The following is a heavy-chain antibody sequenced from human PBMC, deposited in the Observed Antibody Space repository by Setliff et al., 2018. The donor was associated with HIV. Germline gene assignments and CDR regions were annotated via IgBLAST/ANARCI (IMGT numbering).Heavy chain of an antibody. V-gene: IGHV4-31*03. CDR3: ARFPLLHKNAFDI. Sequence: PSETLSLTCSVSGGSISSGGYYWSWIRQHPGKGLEWIGYIYYSGSTYYSPSLKSRVTISVDTSKNQFSLKLSSVTAADTAVYYCARFPLLHKNAFDIWGQGTMVTVSS. J-gene: IGHJ3*02. CDR1: GGSISSGGYY. CDR2: IYYSGST. D-gene: IGHD2-15*01.